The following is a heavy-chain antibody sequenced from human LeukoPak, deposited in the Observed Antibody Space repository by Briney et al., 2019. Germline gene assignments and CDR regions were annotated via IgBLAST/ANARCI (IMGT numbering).Heavy chain of an antibody. Sequence: SETLSLTCAVSGYSISSGYYWGWIRQPPGKGLEWIGRIDHSGSTYYNPSLKRRVTISVDTSKNQSSLKLSSVTAPDPAVYYCARRRTPPRPGLIAAARGVWFDPWGQGTLVTVSS. D-gene: IGHD6-13*01. CDR2: IDHSGST. CDR1: GYSISSGYY. J-gene: IGHJ5*02. V-gene: IGHV4-38-2*01. CDR3: ARRRTPPRPGLIAAARGVWFDP.